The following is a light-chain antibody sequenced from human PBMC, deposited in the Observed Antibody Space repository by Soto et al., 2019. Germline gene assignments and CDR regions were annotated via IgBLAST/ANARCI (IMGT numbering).Light chain of an antibody. Sequence: QPVLTQSSSASASLGSSVKLTCTLSSGHRSYIIAWHQQQPGKAPRYLMNLESRGKYNKGSGVAERFSGSSSGADRYLTISDLQSEDEADYYCETWDSNTRVFGGGTKLTVL. V-gene: IGLV4-60*03. J-gene: IGLJ3*02. CDR3: ETWDSNTRV. CDR2: LESRGKY. CDR1: SGHRSYI.